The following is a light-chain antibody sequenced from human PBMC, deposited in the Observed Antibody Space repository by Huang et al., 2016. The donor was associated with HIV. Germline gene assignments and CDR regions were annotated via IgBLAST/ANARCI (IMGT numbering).Light chain of an antibody. CDR3: QQYYTTPWT. J-gene: IGKJ1*01. CDR2: WAS. Sequence: DIVMTQSPDSLAVSLGERATINCKSGQTILYSSNNKNYLAWFQQKPGQPPKLLIYWASTRASGVPDRFSGSGSETDFTLTINSLQAEDGAVYYCQQYYTTPWTFGQGTKVAIK. CDR1: QTILYSSNNKNY. V-gene: IGKV4-1*01.